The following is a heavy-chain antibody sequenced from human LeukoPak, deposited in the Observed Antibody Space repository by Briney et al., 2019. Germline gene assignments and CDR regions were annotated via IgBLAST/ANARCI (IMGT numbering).Heavy chain of an antibody. J-gene: IGHJ6*03. CDR3: ARYVFGGGWEGMGRYYYYMDV. Sequence: ASVKVSCKASGYTFTRYGISWVRQAPGQGLEWMGWISAYNGDTYSAQKFQGRVTLTTDTSTSTAYMDLRSLRSDDTAVYYCARYVFGGGWEGMGRYYYYMDVGGKGPTVIVSS. CDR2: ISAYNGDT. V-gene: IGHV1-18*01. CDR1: GYTFTRYG. D-gene: IGHD3-3*01.